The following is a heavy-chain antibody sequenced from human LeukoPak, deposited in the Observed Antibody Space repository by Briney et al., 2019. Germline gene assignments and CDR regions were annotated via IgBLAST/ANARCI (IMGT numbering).Heavy chain of an antibody. Sequence: PGGSLRLSCAASGFTFSSYAMTWVRQAPGKGLEWVSAISGGGGHTYYADSVKGRFTISRDNAKNTVYLQINSLRAEDTAVYYCATLNSFGNDYWGQGVLVTVSS. CDR1: GFTFSSYA. J-gene: IGHJ4*02. D-gene: IGHD5-18*01. CDR3: ATLNSFGNDY. V-gene: IGHV3-23*01. CDR2: ISGGGGHT.